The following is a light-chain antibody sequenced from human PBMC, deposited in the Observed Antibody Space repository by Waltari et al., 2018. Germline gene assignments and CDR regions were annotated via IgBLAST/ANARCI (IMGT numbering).Light chain of an antibody. CDR3: AAWDDGLSGPA. V-gene: IGLV1-47*01. CDR1: SSHIGGNH. Sequence: QSVVTQPPSASGTPGQRVTISCSGSSSHIGGNHVSWYHQFPGMAPKPPIYKNSQRPSGVPDRFSGSKSGTSASLAISGLRSEDEAQYYCAAWDDGLSGPAFGGGTKLTVL. CDR2: KNS. J-gene: IGLJ3*02.